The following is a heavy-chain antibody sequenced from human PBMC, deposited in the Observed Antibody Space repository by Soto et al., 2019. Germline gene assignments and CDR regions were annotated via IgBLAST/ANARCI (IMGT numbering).Heavy chain of an antibody. CDR2: INHSGST. J-gene: IGHJ3*02. Sequence: SETLSLTGAVYGGSFSGYYWSWIRQPPGKGLEWIGEINHSGSTNYNPSLKSRVTISVDTSKNQFSLKLSSVTAADTAVYYCAREDPRQGGAFDIWGQGTMVTVSS. CDR1: GGSFSGYY. V-gene: IGHV4-34*01. D-gene: IGHD2-15*01. CDR3: AREDPRQGGAFDI.